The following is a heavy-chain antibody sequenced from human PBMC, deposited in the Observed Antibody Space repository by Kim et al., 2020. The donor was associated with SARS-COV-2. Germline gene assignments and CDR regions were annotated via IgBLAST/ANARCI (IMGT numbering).Heavy chain of an antibody. CDR2: ISWNSDTI. CDR3: AKATPPGSYYYGMDV. Sequence: GGSLRLSCAASGFTFGDYAIHWVRQAPGKGLEWVSGISWNSDTIDYADSVKGRFTISRDNAKSSVYLQMNSLRPEDTALYYCAKATPPGSYYYGMDVWGHGTTVTVSS. D-gene: IGHD1-26*01. J-gene: IGHJ6*02. CDR1: GFTFGDYA. V-gene: IGHV3-9*01.